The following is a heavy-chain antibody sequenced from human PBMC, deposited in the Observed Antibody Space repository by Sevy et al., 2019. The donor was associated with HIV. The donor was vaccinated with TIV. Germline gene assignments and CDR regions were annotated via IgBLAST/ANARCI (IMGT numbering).Heavy chain of an antibody. Sequence: ASVKVSCKASGYMFRNYGITWVRQAPGQGPEWMGWISSYNGYTKSAQKVQDRVTLTTDTSTSTAYMELRSLTPDDTAIYFCARVGYCSGGSCWMAWFDPWGQGTLVTVSS. D-gene: IGHD2-15*01. J-gene: IGHJ5*02. CDR2: ISSYNGYT. V-gene: IGHV1-18*04. CDR3: ARVGYCSGGSCWMAWFDP. CDR1: GYMFRNYG.